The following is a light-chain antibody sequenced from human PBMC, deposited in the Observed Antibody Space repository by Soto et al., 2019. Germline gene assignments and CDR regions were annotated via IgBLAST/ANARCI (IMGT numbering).Light chain of an antibody. CDR2: DAS. V-gene: IGKV3-11*01. Sequence: EIVLTQAQSTLSLSPGERATLSCRASQSVSSYLAWYQQKPCQDPRLLIYDASNKATSLPARFSGSGSGTDFTLTISSLEPEDFAVYYCQQRSNWLTFGGGNKVAIK. CDR3: QQRSNWLT. CDR1: QSVSSY. J-gene: IGKJ4*01.